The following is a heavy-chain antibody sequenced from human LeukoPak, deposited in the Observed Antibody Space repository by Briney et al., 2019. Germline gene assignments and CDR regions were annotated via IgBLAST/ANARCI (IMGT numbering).Heavy chain of an antibody. D-gene: IGHD3-10*01. V-gene: IGHV4-4*02. CDR2: IYHSGST. CDR3: ASSHYYGSGSYLGRWFDP. CDR1: GGSISSSNW. Sequence: PSETLSLTCAVSGGSISSSNWWSWVRQPPGKGLEWIGEIYHSGSTNYNPSLKSRVTISVDTSKNQFSLKLSSVTAADTAVYYCASSHYYGSGSYLGRWFDPWGQGTLVTVSS. J-gene: IGHJ5*02.